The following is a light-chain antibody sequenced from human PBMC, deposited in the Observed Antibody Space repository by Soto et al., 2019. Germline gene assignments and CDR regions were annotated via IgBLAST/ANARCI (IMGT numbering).Light chain of an antibody. V-gene: IGKV3-15*01. CDR3: QQYNNWPPIT. CDR1: QSVSSSY. J-gene: IGKJ5*01. Sequence: EIVMTQSPATLSVSPCEGVTLSCSASQSVSSSYLAWYQQKPGQAPRLLIYGASTRATGIPARFSGSGSGTEFTLTISSLQSEDFAVYYCQQYNNWPPITFGQGTRLEIK. CDR2: GAS.